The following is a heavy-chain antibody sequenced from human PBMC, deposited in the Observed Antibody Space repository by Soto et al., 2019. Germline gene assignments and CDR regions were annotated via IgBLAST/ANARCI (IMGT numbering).Heavy chain of an antibody. J-gene: IGHJ6*02. V-gene: IGHV3-66*01. CDR2: IYSGGST. D-gene: IGHD2-2*01. CDR1: GFTVSNNS. CDR3: ARDKALVVPSLVNSDYYYYAMDV. Sequence: EVQLVESGGGLVQPGGSLRLSCAASGFTVSNNSMTWVRQAPGKGLEWIPIIYSGGSTKYGDSVRGRFTVSRDISKNTLYLQMNGLRDEDTAIYYCARDKALVVPSLVNSDYYYYAMDVWGQGTTVTVSS.